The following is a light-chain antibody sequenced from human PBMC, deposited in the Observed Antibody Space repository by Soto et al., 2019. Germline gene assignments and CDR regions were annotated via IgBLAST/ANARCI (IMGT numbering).Light chain of an antibody. Sequence: VLTQSPGTLSLSPGERATLSCRASQSVNSRLAWYRHKPGEAPRLLISDASIRAAGIPDRFSGSGSGTDFTLTISRLEPEDFAVYYCQQYGRSPWTLGQGTKVDIK. CDR2: DAS. CDR1: QSVNSR. CDR3: QQYGRSPWT. V-gene: IGKV3-20*01. J-gene: IGKJ1*01.